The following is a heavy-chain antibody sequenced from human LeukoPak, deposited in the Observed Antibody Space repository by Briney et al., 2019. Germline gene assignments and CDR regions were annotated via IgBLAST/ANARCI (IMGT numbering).Heavy chain of an antibody. D-gene: IGHD1-26*01. CDR3: ARAVGDGSYYVD. CDR1: GLTFSTYW. CDR2: IKPDGSQK. V-gene: IGHV3-7*01. J-gene: IGHJ4*02. Sequence: PGGSLTLPCAASGLTFSTYWMTCLGQAPGKGLEGVANIKPDGSQKYYVDSVKDRFTISRDNAKSSLYLQMNSLRAEDTAVYDCARAVGDGSYYVDWGQGTLVTVSS.